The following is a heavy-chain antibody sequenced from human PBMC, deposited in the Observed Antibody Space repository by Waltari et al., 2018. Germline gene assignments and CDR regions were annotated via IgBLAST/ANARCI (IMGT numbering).Heavy chain of an antibody. V-gene: IGHV4-39*01. D-gene: IGHD1-1*01. CDR1: GGSLSSSSYY. CDR2: IYYSGST. J-gene: IGHJ6*02. Sequence: QLQLQESGPGLVKPSVTLSLTCTVPGGSLSSSSYYCGWIRRPPGKGLEWIGSIYYSGSTYYNPSLKSRVTISVDTSKNQFYLKLSPVTAADTAVYYCARLNTSGNPLGHYYYGMDVWGQGTTVTVSS. CDR3: ARLNTSGNPLGHYYYGMDV.